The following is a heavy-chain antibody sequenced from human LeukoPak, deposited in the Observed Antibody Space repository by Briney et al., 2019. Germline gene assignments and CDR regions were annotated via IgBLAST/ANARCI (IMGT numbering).Heavy chain of an antibody. V-gene: IGHV3-30*02. CDR2: IRYDGSNK. CDR3: AREPGWSSTSYYYYMDV. J-gene: IGHJ6*03. Sequence: GGSLRLSCAASGFTFSSYGMHWVRQAPGKGLEWVAFIRYDGSNKYYADSVKGRFTISRDNSKNTLYLQLNSLRAEDTAVYYCAREPGWSSTSYYYYMDVWGKGTTVTVSS. D-gene: IGHD6-6*01. CDR1: GFTFSSYG.